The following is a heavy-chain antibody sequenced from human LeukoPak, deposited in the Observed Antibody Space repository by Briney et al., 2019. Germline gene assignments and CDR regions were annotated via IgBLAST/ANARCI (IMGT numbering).Heavy chain of an antibody. V-gene: IGHV4-61*01. CDR2: IFYSGTT. J-gene: IGHJ6*02. CDR3: ARTPVYCSGGSCYYYYYAMDV. Sequence: SETLSLTCTVSGASVSSGSSYWGWIRQPPGKGLEWIGYIFYSGTTNYSPSLKSRVTMSLDTSENQFSLRLSSVTAADTAVYYCARTPVYCSGGSCYYYYYAMDVWGQGTTVTVSS. CDR1: GASVSSGSSY. D-gene: IGHD2-15*01.